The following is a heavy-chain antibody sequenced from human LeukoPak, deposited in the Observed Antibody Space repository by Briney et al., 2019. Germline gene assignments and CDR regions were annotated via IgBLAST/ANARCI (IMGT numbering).Heavy chain of an antibody. CDR1: GGSISSSSYY. D-gene: IGHD3-9*01. V-gene: IGHV4-39*01. CDR3: ARTLRYFDWLPAGETDY. Sequence: SETLSLTCTVSGGSISSSSYYWGWIRQPPGKGLEWIGRIYYSGSTYYNPSLKSRVTISVDTSKNQFSLKLSSVTAADTAVYYWARTLRYFDWLPAGETDYWGQGTLVTVSS. J-gene: IGHJ4*02. CDR2: IYYSGST.